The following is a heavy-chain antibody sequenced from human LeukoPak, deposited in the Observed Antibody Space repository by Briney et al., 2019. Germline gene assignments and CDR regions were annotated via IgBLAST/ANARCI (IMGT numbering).Heavy chain of an antibody. V-gene: IGHV4-39*01. Sequence: SETLSLTCTVSGGSISSSYYYWGWIRQPPGKGLEWIGSIYYSGSTYYNPSLKSRVTISVDTSKNQFSLKLRSVTAADTAVYYCARVRGTRSPYYFDYWGQGTLVTVSS. CDR2: IYYSGST. CDR3: ARVRGTRSPYYFDY. D-gene: IGHD1-14*01. J-gene: IGHJ4*02. CDR1: GGSISSSYYY.